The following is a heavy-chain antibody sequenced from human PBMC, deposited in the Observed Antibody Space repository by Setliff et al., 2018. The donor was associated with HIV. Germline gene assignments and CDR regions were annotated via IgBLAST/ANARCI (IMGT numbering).Heavy chain of an antibody. CDR1: GASIRSNT. CDR3: ASPSFGDVDYYYGMDV. D-gene: IGHD3-10*01. J-gene: IGHJ6*02. V-gene: IGHV4-59*08. CDR2: IYHSGST. Sequence: SETLSLTCIVSGASIRSNTWSWIRQAPGKGLQRIGFIYHSGSTYYNPSLKSRVTISVDRSKNQFSLKLTSVTAADTAVYYCASPSFGDVDYYYGMDVWGQGTTVTVSS.